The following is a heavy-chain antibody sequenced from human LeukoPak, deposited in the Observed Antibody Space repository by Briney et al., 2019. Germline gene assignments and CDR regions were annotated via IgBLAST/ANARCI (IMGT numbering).Heavy chain of an antibody. J-gene: IGHJ2*01. CDR1: GDSISSYY. CDR3: ARDLHSRVVVTAIPDWYFDL. CDR2: IYYSGST. D-gene: IGHD2-21*02. V-gene: IGHV4-59*01. Sequence: SETLSPTCTVSGDSISSYYWSWIRQPPGKGLEWIGYIYYSGSTNYNPSLKSRVTISVDTSKNQFSLKLSSVTAADTAVYYCARDLHSRVVVTAIPDWYFDLWGRGTLVTVSS.